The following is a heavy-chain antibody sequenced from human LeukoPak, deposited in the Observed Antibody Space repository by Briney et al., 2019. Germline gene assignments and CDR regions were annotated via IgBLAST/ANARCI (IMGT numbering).Heavy chain of an antibody. CDR2: ISSSSSYI. CDR1: GFTFSSYS. D-gene: IGHD2-2*01. J-gene: IGHJ4*02. CDR3: ARDLLVVPAATAFDY. Sequence: GGSLRLSCAASGFTFSSYSMNWVRQAPGKGLEWVPSISSSSSYIYYADSVKGRFTISRDNAKNSLYLQMNSLRAEDTAVYYCARDLLVVPAATAFDYWGQGTLVTVSS. V-gene: IGHV3-21*01.